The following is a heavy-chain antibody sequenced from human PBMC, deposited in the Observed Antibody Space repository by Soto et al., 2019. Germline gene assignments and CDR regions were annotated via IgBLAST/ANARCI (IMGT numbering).Heavy chain of an antibody. D-gene: IGHD2-21*01. J-gene: IGHJ4*02. CDR2: IYYSGST. Sequence: SETLSLTCTVFGGSISSGVYYWIWIRQHPGKGLEWIGYIYYSGSTYYNPSLKSRVTISVDTSKNQFSLKLSSVTAADTAVYYCAGDRRSYFDYWGQGTLVTVSS. CDR3: AGDRRSYFDY. V-gene: IGHV4-31*03. CDR1: GGSISSGVYY.